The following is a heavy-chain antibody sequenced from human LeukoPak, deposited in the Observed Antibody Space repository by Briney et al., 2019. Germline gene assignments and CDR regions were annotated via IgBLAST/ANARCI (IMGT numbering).Heavy chain of an antibody. CDR1: GFSLRSSE. J-gene: IGHJ4*02. V-gene: IGHV3-48*03. CDR2: INSADNVE. D-gene: IGHD1-1*01. CDR3: AREAWRYYFDY. Sequence: GGSLRLSCAAPGFSLRSSEMNWVRQAPGKGPEWVAHINSADNVEYYTDSVRGRFTMSRDNAKDLLYLQMNSLRDEDTAVYYCAREAWRYYFDYWGQGTLVTVSS.